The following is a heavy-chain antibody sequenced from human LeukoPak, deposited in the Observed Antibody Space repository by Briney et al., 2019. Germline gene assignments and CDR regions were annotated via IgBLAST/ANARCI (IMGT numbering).Heavy chain of an antibody. J-gene: IGHJ4*02. CDR2: ISDIGST. D-gene: IGHD2/OR15-2a*01. CDR1: GGSISSYY. V-gene: IGHV4-59*08. Sequence: SETLSLTCTVSGGSISSYYWSWIRQPPGKGLEWIAYISDIGSTNYNPSLKSRVTISLDTSKNQFSLKLGSVTAADTAVYYCAGHHPRNTVDFWGQGTLVTVSS. CDR3: AGHHPRNTVDF.